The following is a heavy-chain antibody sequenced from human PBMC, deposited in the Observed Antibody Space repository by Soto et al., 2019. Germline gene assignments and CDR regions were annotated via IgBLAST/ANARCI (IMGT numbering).Heavy chain of an antibody. CDR1: GCSIRSSSYY. CDR3: AKGGSGSYSNAFDI. V-gene: IGHV4-39*01. Sequence: SETLSLTCTVSGCSIRSSSYYWGWIRQPPGKGLEWIGSIYYSGSTYYNPSLKSRVTISVDTSKNQFSLKLSSVTAADTAVYYCAKGGSGSYSNAFDIWGQGTMVT. CDR2: IYYSGST. D-gene: IGHD3-10*01. J-gene: IGHJ3*02.